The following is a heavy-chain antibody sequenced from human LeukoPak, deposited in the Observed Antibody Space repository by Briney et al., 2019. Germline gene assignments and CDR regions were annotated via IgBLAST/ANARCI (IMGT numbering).Heavy chain of an antibody. V-gene: IGHV1-69*05. CDR3: ASVPDRGWLPFDY. Sequence: VASVKVSCKASGGTFSSYAISWVRQAPGQGLEWMGGIIPIFGTTNYAQNFQGRITITTDESTSTAYMELSSLTSEDTAVYYCASVPDRGWLPFDYWARESWSPSPQ. J-gene: IGHJ4*02. D-gene: IGHD5-24*01. CDR1: GGTFSSYA. CDR2: IIPIFGTT.